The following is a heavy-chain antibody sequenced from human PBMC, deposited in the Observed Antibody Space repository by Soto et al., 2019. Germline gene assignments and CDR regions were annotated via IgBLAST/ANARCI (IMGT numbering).Heavy chain of an antibody. D-gene: IGHD1-1*01. J-gene: IGHJ6*02. CDR2: IVPILGIP. Sequence: QVQLVQSGAEVKKPGSSVKVSCKASGGTFSSYTITWVRQAPGQGLEWMGRIVPILGIPNYAQKFQGRVTITADKSTSTAYMELSSLRSEDTAVYYCARMCGSYGMDGWGQGTTVTVSS. CDR1: GGTFSSYT. V-gene: IGHV1-69*02. CDR3: ARMCGSYGMDG.